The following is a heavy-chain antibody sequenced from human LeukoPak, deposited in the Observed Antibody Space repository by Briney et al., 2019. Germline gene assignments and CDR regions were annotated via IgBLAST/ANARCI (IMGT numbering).Heavy chain of an antibody. D-gene: IGHD2/OR15-2a*01. Sequence: PGGSLRLSCAASGFTFNSYSMNWVRQAPGKGLEWVSSISTSSSYIYYADSVKGRFTISRGNAKNSLYLQMNSLRAEDTAVYYCARTERPVRYETILSHMDVWGKGTTVTVSS. CDR3: ARTERPVRYETILSHMDV. V-gene: IGHV3-21*01. J-gene: IGHJ6*03. CDR2: ISTSSSYI. CDR1: GFTFNSYS.